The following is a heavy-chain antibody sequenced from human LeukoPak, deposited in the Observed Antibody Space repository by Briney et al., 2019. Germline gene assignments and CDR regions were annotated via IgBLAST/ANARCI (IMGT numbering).Heavy chain of an antibody. J-gene: IGHJ4*02. V-gene: IGHV1-8*03. CDR3: ARPGGSSQGFDY. CDR2: MNPNSGNT. CDR1: VYTFTNYD. D-gene: IGHD3-16*01. Sequence: ASVTVSCKASVYTFTNYDINWVRQATGQGLEWMGWMNPNSGNTGYAQKFQGRVTITRNSSISTAYMELSSLRSEDTAVYYCARPGGSSQGFDYWGQGTLVTVSS.